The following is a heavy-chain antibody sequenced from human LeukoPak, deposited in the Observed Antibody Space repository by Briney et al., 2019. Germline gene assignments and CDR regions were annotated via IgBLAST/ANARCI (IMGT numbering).Heavy chain of an antibody. J-gene: IGHJ4*02. Sequence: PGRSLRLSCAVSGITLSNYGMSGVRQAPGKGLEWVAGISDSGGSTNYADSVKGRFTISRDNPKNTLYLQMNSLRAEDTAVYFCAKRGVVIRVILVGFHKEAYYFDSWGQGALVTVSS. V-gene: IGHV3-23*01. D-gene: IGHD3-22*01. CDR3: AKRGVVIRVILVGFHKEAYYFDS. CDR1: GITLSNYG. CDR2: ISDSGGST.